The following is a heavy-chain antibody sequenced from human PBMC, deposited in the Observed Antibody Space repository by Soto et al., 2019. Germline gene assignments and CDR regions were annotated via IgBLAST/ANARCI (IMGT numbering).Heavy chain of an antibody. CDR2: ISYDGSNK. V-gene: IGHV3-30*18. D-gene: IGHD2-15*01. CDR3: AKDREGVYCSGGSCYVVGYYGMDV. Sequence: QVQLVESGGGVVQPGRSLRLSCAASGFTFSSYGMHWVRQAPGKGLEWVAVISYDGSNKYYADSVKGRFTISRDNSKNTLYLQMNSLRAEDTAVYYCAKDREGVYCSGGSCYVVGYYGMDVWGQGTTVTVSS. J-gene: IGHJ6*02. CDR1: GFTFSSYG.